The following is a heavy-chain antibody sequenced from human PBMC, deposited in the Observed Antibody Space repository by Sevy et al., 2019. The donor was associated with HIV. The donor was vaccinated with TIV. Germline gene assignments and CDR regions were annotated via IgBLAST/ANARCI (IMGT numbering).Heavy chain of an antibody. CDR3: ARGDYFGSGISNYYYYGMDV. CDR2: TYYRSKWYN. V-gene: IGHV6-1*01. D-gene: IGHD3-10*01. Sequence: SQTLSLTCAISGDSVSSNSAAWNWIRQSPSRGLEWLGRTYYRSKWYNDYAVSVKSRITINPDTSKNQFFLQLNSVTTEETAVYYCARGDYFGSGISNYYYYGMDVWGQGTTVTVSS. J-gene: IGHJ6*02. CDR1: GDSVSSNSAA.